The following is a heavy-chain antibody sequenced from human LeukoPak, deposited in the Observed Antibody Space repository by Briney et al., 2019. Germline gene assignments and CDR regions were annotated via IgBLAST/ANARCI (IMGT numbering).Heavy chain of an antibody. CDR2: IYYTGAT. J-gene: IGHJ6*03. Sequence: SETLSLTCTVSGGSISSYYWSWIRLPPGKGLEWIGYIYYTGATYYNPSLKSRVTISLDTSKNQFSLKLSSVTAADTAVFYCARGVRGIFGTDYYYMDVWGKGTTVTVSS. CDR3: ARGVRGIFGTDYYYMDV. D-gene: IGHD3-3*01. CDR1: GGSISSYY. V-gene: IGHV4-59*12.